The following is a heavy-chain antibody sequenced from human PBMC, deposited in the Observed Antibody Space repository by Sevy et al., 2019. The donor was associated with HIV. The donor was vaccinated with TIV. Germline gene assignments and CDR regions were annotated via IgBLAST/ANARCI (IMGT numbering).Heavy chain of an antibody. CDR1: GFTFSSYA. CDR3: ARDGVDCSGGSCYHLFDY. D-gene: IGHD2-15*01. Sequence: GGSLRLSCAASGFTFSSYAMHWVRQAPGKGLEWVAVISYDGSNKYYADSVKGRFTISRDNSKNTLCLQMNSLRAEDTAVYYCARDGVDCSGGSCYHLFDYWGQGTLVTVSS. J-gene: IGHJ4*02. CDR2: ISYDGSNK. V-gene: IGHV3-30-3*01.